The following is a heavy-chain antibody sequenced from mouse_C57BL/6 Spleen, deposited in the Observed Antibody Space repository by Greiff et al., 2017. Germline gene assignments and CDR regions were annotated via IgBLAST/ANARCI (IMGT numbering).Heavy chain of an antibody. J-gene: IGHJ4*01. CDR1: GFTFSSYA. CDR2: ISDGGSYT. V-gene: IGHV5-4*01. CDR3: ARDEGDYDYYYAMDY. D-gene: IGHD2-4*01. Sequence: EVQLVESGGGLVKPGGSLKLSCAASGFTFSSYAMSWVRQTREKRLEWVATISDGGSYTYYPDNVKGRFTISRDNAKNNLYLQMSHLKSEDTAMYYCARDEGDYDYYYAMDYWGQGTSVTVSS.